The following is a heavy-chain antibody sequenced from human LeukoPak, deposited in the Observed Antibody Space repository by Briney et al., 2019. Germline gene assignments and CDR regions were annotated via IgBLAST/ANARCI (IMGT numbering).Heavy chain of an antibody. CDR3: AREGVIGDGYNFFDY. Sequence: ASVKVSCKASGYTFIGYYMHWVRQAPGQGLEWLGWINPHSGGTNSEQNFQGRVTMSRDTSISTVYMELSRLRSDDTALYYCAREGVIGDGYNFFDYWGQGTLVTVSS. J-gene: IGHJ4*02. V-gene: IGHV1-2*02. CDR1: GYTFIGYY. CDR2: INPHSGGT. D-gene: IGHD5-24*01.